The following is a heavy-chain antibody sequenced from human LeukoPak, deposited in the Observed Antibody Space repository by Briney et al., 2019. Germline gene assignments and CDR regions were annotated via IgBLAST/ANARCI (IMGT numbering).Heavy chain of an antibody. CDR1: GYTFTKNA. Sequence: ASVKVSCKASGYTFTKNAMNWVRQAPGQGLEWMGWVSTYNGDTKYAQNFQDRVTMTTDTSTSTAYMELRSLRSDDTAVYYCARGGSYYYYYYYMDVWGKGTTVTVSS. CDR2: VSTYNGDT. J-gene: IGHJ6*03. CDR3: ARGGSYYYYYYYMDV. D-gene: IGHD1-26*01. V-gene: IGHV1-18*01.